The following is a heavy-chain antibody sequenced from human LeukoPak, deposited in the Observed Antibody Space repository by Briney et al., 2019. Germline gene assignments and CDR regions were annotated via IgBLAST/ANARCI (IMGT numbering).Heavy chain of an antibody. D-gene: IGHD2-2*01. CDR2: ISSSSSYT. Sequence: GGSLRLSCAASGFTFSSYTMNWVRQAPGKRLEWVSSISSSSSYTYYADSVKGRLTISRDNAKNTLYLQMNSLRAEDTTVYYFARSYRSSTSRLLFYWGQGTLVFVSS. J-gene: IGHJ4*02. CDR1: GFTFSSYT. CDR3: ARSYRSSTSRLLFY. V-gene: IGHV3-21*04.